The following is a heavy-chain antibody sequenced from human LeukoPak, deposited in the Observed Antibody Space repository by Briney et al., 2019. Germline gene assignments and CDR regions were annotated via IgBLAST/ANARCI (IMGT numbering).Heavy chain of an antibody. Sequence: PGGSLRLSCAASGFTFSSYGMHWVRQAPGKGLEWVAVISYDGSNKYYADSVKGRFTISRDNSKNTLYLQMNSLRAEDTAVYYCVKDRNILTGLFDYWGQGTLVTFSS. CDR1: GFTFSSYG. J-gene: IGHJ4*02. CDR3: VKDRNILTGLFDY. CDR2: ISYDGSNK. V-gene: IGHV3-30*18. D-gene: IGHD3-9*01.